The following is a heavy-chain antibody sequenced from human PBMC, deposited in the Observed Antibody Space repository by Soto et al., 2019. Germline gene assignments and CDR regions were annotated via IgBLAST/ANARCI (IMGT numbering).Heavy chain of an antibody. CDR1: GFTFDDYA. D-gene: IGHD3-3*01. J-gene: IGHJ2*01. Sequence: GGSLRLSCAASGFTFDDYAMHWVRQAPGKGLEWVSGISWNSGSIGYADSVKGRFTISRDNAKNSLYLQMNSLRAEDTALYYCAKVPLRFGYFDLWGRGTLVTVSS. V-gene: IGHV3-9*01. CDR2: ISWNSGSI. CDR3: AKVPLRFGYFDL.